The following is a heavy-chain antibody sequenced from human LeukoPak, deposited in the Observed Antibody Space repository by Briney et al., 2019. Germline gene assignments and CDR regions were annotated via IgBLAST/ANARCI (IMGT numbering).Heavy chain of an antibody. D-gene: IGHD3-3*01. V-gene: IGHV4-34*01. J-gene: IGHJ4*02. Sequence: PSETLSLTCAVYGGSFSGYYWSWIRQPPGKGLEWIGEINHSGSTNYNPSLKSGVTISVDTSKNQFSLKLSSVTAADTAVYYCARLNYDFWSGYQADWGQGTLVTVSS. CDR3: ARLNYDFWSGYQAD. CDR2: INHSGST. CDR1: GGSFSGYY.